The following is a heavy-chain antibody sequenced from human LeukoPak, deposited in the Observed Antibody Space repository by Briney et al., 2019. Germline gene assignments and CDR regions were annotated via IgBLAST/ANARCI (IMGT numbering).Heavy chain of an antibody. J-gene: IGHJ4*02. V-gene: IGHV3-66*01. D-gene: IGHD5-12*01. CDR1: GFTVSSNY. CDR3: ARGGLDGYTLDY. CDR2: IYSGGST. Sequence: GGSLRLSCAASGFTVSSNYMSWVSQAPGKGLEWVSVIYSGGSTYYADSVKGRFTISRDNSKNTLYLQMNSQRAEDTAVYYCARGGLDGYTLDYWGQGTLVTVSS.